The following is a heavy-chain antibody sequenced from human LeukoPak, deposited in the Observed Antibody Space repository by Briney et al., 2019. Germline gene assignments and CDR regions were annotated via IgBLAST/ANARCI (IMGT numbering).Heavy chain of an antibody. CDR1: GGTFSSYA. V-gene: IGHV1-69*05. D-gene: IGHD1-7*01. CDR2: IIPIFGTA. CDR3: ARISSDNWNLEDHYYYMDV. Sequence: GASVKVSCKASGGTFSSYAISWVRQAPGQGLEWMGRIIPIFGTANYAQKFQGRVTITTDESTSTAYMGLSSLRSEDTAVYYCARISSDNWNLEDHYYYMDVWGKGTTVTVSS. J-gene: IGHJ6*03.